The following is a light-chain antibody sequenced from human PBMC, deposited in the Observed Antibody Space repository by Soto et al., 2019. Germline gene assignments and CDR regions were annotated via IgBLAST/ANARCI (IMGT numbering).Light chain of an antibody. CDR3: QQLNSHPRT. CDR1: QAIFHS. CDR2: GAS. V-gene: IGKV1-9*01. Sequence: DIQLTQSPIFLSASVGDRVTISCRASQAIFHSLAWYQQKPGKAPNLLIFGASTLQSGVPSRFSGSGSGTEFTLTISSLQPEDFATYYCQQLNSHPRTFGQGTKLEIK. J-gene: IGKJ2*01.